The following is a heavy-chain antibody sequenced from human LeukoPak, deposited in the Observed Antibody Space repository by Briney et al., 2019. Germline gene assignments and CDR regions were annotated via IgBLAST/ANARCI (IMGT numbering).Heavy chain of an antibody. CDR1: GFTFSSYA. D-gene: IGHD2-2*01. V-gene: IGHV3-23*01. J-gene: IGHJ4*02. CDR3: AKDSCSSTSCRVYFDY. Sequence: GGSLRLSCAASGFTFSSYAMSWVRQAPGKGLEWVSAISGCGGSTYYADSVKGRFTISRDNSKNTLYQQMNSLRAEDTAVYYCAKDSCSSTSCRVYFDYWGQGTLVTVS. CDR2: ISGCGGST.